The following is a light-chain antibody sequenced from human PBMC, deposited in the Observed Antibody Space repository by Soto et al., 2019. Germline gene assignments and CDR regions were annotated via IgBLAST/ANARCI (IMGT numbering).Light chain of an antibody. CDR1: SSDVGGYNY. CDR3: SSYTNSNILHYV. V-gene: IGLV2-14*01. Sequence: QSVLTQPASVSGSPGQSITISCTGTSSDVGGYNYVSWYQHHPGKAPKLIIYEVSNRPSGVSNRFSGSKSGNTASLTISGLQAEDEGDYYCSSYTNSNILHYVFGTGTKVTVL. CDR2: EVS. J-gene: IGLJ1*01.